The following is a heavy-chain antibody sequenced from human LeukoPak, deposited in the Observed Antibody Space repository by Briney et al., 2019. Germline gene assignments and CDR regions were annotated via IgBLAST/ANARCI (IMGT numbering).Heavy chain of an antibody. V-gene: IGHV3-74*01. CDR1: GFSFSSYW. CDR2: ISSDGSII. J-gene: IGHJ4*02. Sequence: SGGSLRLSCAASGFSFSSYWMHWVRQAPWKGLVWVSRISSDGSIINYADSVKGRFTISRDNAKNTLYLQMNSLRVEDTAVYYCARPAVAGLRAGGYDYWGQGTLVTVSS. D-gene: IGHD6-19*01. CDR3: ARPAVAGLRAGGYDY.